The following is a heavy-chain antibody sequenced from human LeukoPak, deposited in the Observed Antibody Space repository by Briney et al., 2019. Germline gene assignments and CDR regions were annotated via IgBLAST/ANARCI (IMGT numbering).Heavy chain of an antibody. CDR2: ISYDGSNK. CDR1: GFTFSDSA. CDR3: ARVLNYYDSSGYYFSY. V-gene: IGHV3-30-3*01. D-gene: IGHD3-22*01. J-gene: IGHJ4*02. Sequence: GGSLRLSCAASGFTFSDSAMNWVRQAPGKGLEWVAVISYDGSNKYYADSVKGRFTISRDNSKKTLYLQMNSLRAEDTAVYYCARVLNYYDSSGYYFSYWGQGTLVTVSS.